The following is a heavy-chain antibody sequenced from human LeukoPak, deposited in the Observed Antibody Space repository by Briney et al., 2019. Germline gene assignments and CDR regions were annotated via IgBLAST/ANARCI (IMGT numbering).Heavy chain of an antibody. D-gene: IGHD6-19*01. CDR1: GFTFSSYW. CDR3: ARARIAVAGDAFDI. Sequence: GGSLRLSCAASGFTFSSYWMHWVRQAPGKGLVWVSRINTDGSSTSYADSVKGRFTISRDNAKNTLYLQMNSLRAEDTAVYYCARARIAVAGDAFDIWGQGTMVTVSS. V-gene: IGHV3-74*01. CDR2: INTDGSST. J-gene: IGHJ3*02.